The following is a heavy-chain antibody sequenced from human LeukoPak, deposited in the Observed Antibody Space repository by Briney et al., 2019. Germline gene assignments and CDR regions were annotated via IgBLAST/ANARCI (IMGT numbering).Heavy chain of an antibody. CDR1: GYSISSGYY. Sequence: WETLSLTCAVSGYSISSGYYWGWIRQPPGKGLEWSGSIYHSGSTYYNPSLKSRVTISVDTSKNQFSLKLSSVTAADTAVYYCARRNDYGSGRSGAFDIWGQGTMVTVSS. V-gene: IGHV4-38-2*01. D-gene: IGHD3-10*01. J-gene: IGHJ3*02. CDR2: IYHSGST. CDR3: ARRNDYGSGRSGAFDI.